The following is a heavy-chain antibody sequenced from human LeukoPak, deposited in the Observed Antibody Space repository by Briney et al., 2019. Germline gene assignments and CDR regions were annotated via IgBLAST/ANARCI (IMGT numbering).Heavy chain of an antibody. Sequence: GASVKVSCKASGYTFTSYYMHWVRQAPGQGLEWMGIINPSGGSTSYEQKFQGRVTITADKSTGTAYMELSSLRSEDTAIYYCAGTTILHEFDYWGQGTLVTVSS. J-gene: IGHJ4*02. CDR1: GYTFTSYY. CDR3: AGTTILHEFDY. CDR2: INPSGGST. D-gene: IGHD2/OR15-2a*01. V-gene: IGHV1-46*01.